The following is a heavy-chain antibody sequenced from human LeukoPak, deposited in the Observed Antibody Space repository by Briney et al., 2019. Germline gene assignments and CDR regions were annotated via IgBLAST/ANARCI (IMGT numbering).Heavy chain of an antibody. J-gene: IGHJ4*02. V-gene: IGHV3-7*01. D-gene: IGHD4-17*01. CDR2: INQDGSEK. CDR1: GFTFSSYW. CDR3: ARRLMTTVPTKGFDY. Sequence: PGGSLRLSCAASGFTFSSYWMSWVRQAPGKGLEWVANINQDGSEKYYVDSVKGRFTISRDNAKNSLYLQMNSLRAEDTAVYYCARRLMTTVPTKGFDYWGQGTLVTVSS.